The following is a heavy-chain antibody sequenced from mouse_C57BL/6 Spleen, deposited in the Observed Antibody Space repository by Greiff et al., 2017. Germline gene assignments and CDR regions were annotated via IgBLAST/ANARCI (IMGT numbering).Heavy chain of an antibody. CDR2: ISYDGSN. V-gene: IGHV3-6*01. CDR1: GYSITSGYY. Sequence: EVQLVESGPGLVKPSQSLSLTCSVTGYSITSGYYWNWIRQFPGNKLEWMGYISYDGSNNYNPSLKNRISITRDTSKNQFFLKLNSVTTEDTATYYCARRFSEGAMDYWGQGTSVTVSS. J-gene: IGHJ4*01. CDR3: ARRFSEGAMDY.